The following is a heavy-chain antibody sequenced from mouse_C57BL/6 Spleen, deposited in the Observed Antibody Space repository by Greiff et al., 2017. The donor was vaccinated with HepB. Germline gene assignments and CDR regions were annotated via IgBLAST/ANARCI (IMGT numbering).Heavy chain of an antibody. V-gene: IGHV1-82*01. CDR3: ANYGSSYGALDY. D-gene: IGHD1-1*01. CDR1: GYAFSSSW. CDR2: IYPGDGDT. J-gene: IGHJ2*01. Sequence: VQLQQSGPELVKPGASVKISCKASGYAFSSSWMNWVKQRPGKGLEWIGRIYPGDGDTNYNGKFKGKATLTADKSSSTAYMQLSSLTSEDSAVCVCANYGSSYGALDYWGQGTTLTVSS.